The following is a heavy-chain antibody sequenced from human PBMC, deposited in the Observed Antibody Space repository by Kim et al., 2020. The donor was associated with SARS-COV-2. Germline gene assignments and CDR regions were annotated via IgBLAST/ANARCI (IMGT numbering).Heavy chain of an antibody. Sequence: APVKGRITNSRDDSKNMLYLQMNSLKTEDTAVYYCATNSAQNYYGSGSPYWGQGTLVTVSS. D-gene: IGHD3-10*01. V-gene: IGHV3-15*01. J-gene: IGHJ4*02. CDR3: ATNSAQNYYGSGSPY.